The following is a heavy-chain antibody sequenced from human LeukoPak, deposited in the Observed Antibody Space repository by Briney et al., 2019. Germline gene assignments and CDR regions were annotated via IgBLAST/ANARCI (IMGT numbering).Heavy chain of an antibody. D-gene: IGHD2-15*01. CDR3: ARAPGYCSGGSCWFDP. Sequence: SETLSLTCAVSGGSFSSGGYCWSWIRQPPGKGLEWIGYIYHSGSTYYNPSLKSRVTISVDRAKNQFSLKLSSVTAADTAVYYCARAPGYCSGGSCWFDPWGQGTLVTVSS. CDR2: IYHSGST. J-gene: IGHJ5*02. V-gene: IGHV4-30-2*01. CDR1: GGSFSSGGYC.